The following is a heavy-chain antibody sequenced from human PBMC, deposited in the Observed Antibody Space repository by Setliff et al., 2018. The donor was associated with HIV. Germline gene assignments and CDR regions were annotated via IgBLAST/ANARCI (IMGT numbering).Heavy chain of an antibody. Sequence: ASVKVSCKVSGYTLTELSMHWVRQAPGKGLEWMGGFDPEDGETIYAQKFQGRVTMTEDTSTDTAYMELSSLRSKDTAVYYCATGILGYCSGGSCYSERPHYDYWGQGTLVTVSS. CDR2: FDPEDGET. J-gene: IGHJ4*02. CDR1: GYTLTELS. D-gene: IGHD2-15*01. V-gene: IGHV1-24*01. CDR3: ATGILGYCSGGSCYSERPHYDY.